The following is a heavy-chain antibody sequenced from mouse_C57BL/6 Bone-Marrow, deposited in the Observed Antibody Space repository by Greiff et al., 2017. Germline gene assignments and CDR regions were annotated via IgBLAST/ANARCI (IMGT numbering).Heavy chain of an antibody. CDR1: GYTFTSYG. Sequence: QVQLQQSGAELARPGASVKLSCKASGYTFTSYGISWVKQRTGQGLEWIGEIYPRGGNTYYNAKFKGKATLTADKSSSTAYMELRSLTSEDSAVYFCARGGDYYAMDYWGQGTSVTVSS. CDR3: ARGGDYYAMDY. V-gene: IGHV1-81*01. J-gene: IGHJ4*01. CDR2: IYPRGGNT.